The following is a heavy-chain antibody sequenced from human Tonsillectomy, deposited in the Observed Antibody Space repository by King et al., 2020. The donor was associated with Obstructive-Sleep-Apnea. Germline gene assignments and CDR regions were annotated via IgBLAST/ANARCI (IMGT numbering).Heavy chain of an antibody. CDR3: AQNSLPPYQLLWFDAFDI. Sequence: LTLKESGPTLVKPTQTLTLTCTFSGFSLTTSGVGVGWIRQPPGKALEWLALIYWDDDKRYSPSLKSRLTISKDTSKNQVVLTMTNMDPVDTATYYCAQNSLPPYQLLWFDAFDIWGQGTMVTVSS. CDR2: IYWDDDK. CDR1: GFSLTTSGVG. D-gene: IGHD2-2*01. V-gene: IGHV2-5*02. J-gene: IGHJ3*02.